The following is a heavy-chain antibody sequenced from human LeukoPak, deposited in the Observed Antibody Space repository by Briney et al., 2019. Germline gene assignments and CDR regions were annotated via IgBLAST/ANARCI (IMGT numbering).Heavy chain of an antibody. V-gene: IGHV4-39*07. Sequence: SETLSLTCTVSGGSISSSSYYWGWIRQPPGKGLEWIGSIYYSGSTYYNPSLKSRVTISVDTSKNQFSLKLSSVTAADTAVYYCARDSGYSSSWSPRDYWGQGTLVTVSS. CDR3: ARDSGYSSSWSPRDY. J-gene: IGHJ4*02. D-gene: IGHD6-13*01. CDR2: IYYSGST. CDR1: GGSISSSSYY.